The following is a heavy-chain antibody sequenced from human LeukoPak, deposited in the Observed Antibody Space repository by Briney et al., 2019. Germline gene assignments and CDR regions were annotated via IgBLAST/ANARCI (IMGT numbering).Heavy chain of an antibody. D-gene: IGHD3-3*01. J-gene: IGHJ4*02. CDR1: GFTVSSNY. CDR3: VGNDLFWSGYYY. V-gene: IGHV3-53*05. Sequence: GGSLRLSCAASGFTVSSNYMSWVRQAPGKGLEWVSVIYSGGSTYYADSVKGRFTISRDNSKNTLYLQMSSLRAEDTAVYYCVGNDLFWSGYYYWGQGTLVTVSS. CDR2: IYSGGST.